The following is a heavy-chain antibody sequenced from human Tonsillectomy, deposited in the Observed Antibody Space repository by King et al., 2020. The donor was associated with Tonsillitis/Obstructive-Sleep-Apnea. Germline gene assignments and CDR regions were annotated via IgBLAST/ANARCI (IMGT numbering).Heavy chain of an antibody. CDR2: IYPGDSNT. V-gene: IGHV5-51*03. Sequence: VQLVESGAEVRKPGESLKISCQDSGDSFTNYWIAWVRQKPGKGLEWMGIIYPGDSNTRYSPSFQGQVTFSVDKSITTAYLQWSSLKASDAAMYYCARRVGDIAGGGSPYYFDDWGQGTLVTVSP. J-gene: IGHJ4*02. CDR1: GDSFTNYW. D-gene: IGHD3-10*01. CDR3: ARRVGDIAGGGSPYYFDD.